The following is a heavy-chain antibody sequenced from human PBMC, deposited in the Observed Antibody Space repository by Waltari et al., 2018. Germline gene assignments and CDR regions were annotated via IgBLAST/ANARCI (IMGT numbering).Heavy chain of an antibody. Sequence: QVQLVQSGAEVKKPGASVKVSCKASGYTFTSYAINWLRQATGQGLEWMGWMNPNSGNTGYAQKCQGRVTMTRNTSISTAYMELSSLRSEDTAVYYCARIKQAYYYYYMDVWGKGTTVTVSS. CDR1: GYTFTSYA. J-gene: IGHJ6*03. CDR2: MNPNSGNT. CDR3: ARIKQAYYYYYMDV. V-gene: IGHV1-8*01.